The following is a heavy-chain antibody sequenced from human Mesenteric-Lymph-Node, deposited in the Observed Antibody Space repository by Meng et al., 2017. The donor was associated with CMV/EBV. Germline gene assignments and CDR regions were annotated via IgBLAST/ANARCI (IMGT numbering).Heavy chain of an antibody. CDR3: AHSSGIAAAGPFYFDY. V-gene: IGHV2-5*02. Sequence: QITLKESGPTLVKPTQTLTLTCTFSGVSLSTSGVGVGWIRQPPGKALEWLALIYWDDDKRYSPSLKSRLTITKDTSKNQVVLTMTNMDPVDTATYYCAHSSGIAAAGPFYFDYWGQGTLVTVSS. D-gene: IGHD6-13*01. CDR1: GVSLSTSGVG. J-gene: IGHJ4*02. CDR2: IYWDDDK.